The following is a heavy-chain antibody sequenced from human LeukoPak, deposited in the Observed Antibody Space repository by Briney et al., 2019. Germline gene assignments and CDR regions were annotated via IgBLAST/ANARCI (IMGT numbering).Heavy chain of an antibody. J-gene: IGHJ4*02. CDR1: GYSISSGYY. CDR2: MYHSGST. D-gene: IGHD3-3*01. V-gene: IGHV4-38-2*01. Sequence: PSETLSLTCAVSGYSISSGYYWGWIRQPPGEGLEWIGSMYHSGSTYYNPSLKSRVTISVDTSKNQSSLKLSSVTAADTAVYYCATQARNYDFWSGYFNRIGYYFDYWGQGTLVTVSS. CDR3: ATQARNYDFWSGYFNRIGYYFDY.